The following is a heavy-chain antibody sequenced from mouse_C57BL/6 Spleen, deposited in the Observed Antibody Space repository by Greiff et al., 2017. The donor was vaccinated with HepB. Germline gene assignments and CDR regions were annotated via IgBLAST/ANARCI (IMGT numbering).Heavy chain of an antibody. CDR3: ARFGTTVVATPFAY. Sequence: QVQLQQPGAELVKPGASVKLSCKASGYTFTSYWMHWVKQRPGQGLEWIGMIHPNSGSTNYNEKFKSKATLTVDKSSSTAYMQLSSLTSEDSAVYYCARFGTTVVATPFAYWGQGTLVTVSA. CDR1: GYTFTSYW. V-gene: IGHV1-64*01. CDR2: IHPNSGST. D-gene: IGHD1-1*01. J-gene: IGHJ3*01.